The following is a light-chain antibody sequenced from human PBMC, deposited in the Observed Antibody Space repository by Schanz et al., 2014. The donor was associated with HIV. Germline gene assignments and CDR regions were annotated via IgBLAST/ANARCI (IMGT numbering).Light chain of an antibody. CDR1: SSNIGADYD. V-gene: IGLV1-40*01. CDR2: DNS. J-gene: IGLJ3*02. Sequence: QSVLAQPPSVSGAPGQRVTISCTGSSSNIGADYDVHWYQFPPGAAPKLLIFDNSNRPSGVPARFSGSKSGSSASLAISGLQADDEADYFCQSFDSSLNGVVFGGGTKLTVL. CDR3: QSFDSSLNGVV.